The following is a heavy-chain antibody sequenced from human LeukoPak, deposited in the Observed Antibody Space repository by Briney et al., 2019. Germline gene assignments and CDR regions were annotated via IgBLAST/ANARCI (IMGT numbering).Heavy chain of an antibody. CDR2: IYYSGST. V-gene: IGHV4-39*01. J-gene: IGHJ4*02. D-gene: IGHD3-3*01. Sequence: SETLSLTCTVSGGSISSSSYYWGWVRQPPGKGLEGLANIYYSGSTYYSPSLRSRVTISADTSKNQFSLKLTSVTAADTAVYYCARHASVSGNWPRPLDYWGQGSLVTVSS. CDR3: ARHASVSGNWPRPLDY. CDR1: GGSISSSSYY.